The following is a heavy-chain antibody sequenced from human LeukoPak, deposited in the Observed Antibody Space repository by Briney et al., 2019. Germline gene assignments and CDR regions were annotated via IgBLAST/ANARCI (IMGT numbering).Heavy chain of an antibody. CDR2: VTGSGGFM. CDR1: GFRFSDHE. D-gene: IGHD5-24*01. CDR3: AKDLGRWLQFGDAFDI. V-gene: IGHV3-23*01. J-gene: IGHJ3*02. Sequence: GGSLRLSCAASGFRFSDHEMNWVRQAPGKGLEWISFVTGSGGFMFYADSVKGRFTISRDNSKNTLYLQMNSLRAEDTAVYYCAKDLGRWLQFGDAFDIWGQGTMVTVSS.